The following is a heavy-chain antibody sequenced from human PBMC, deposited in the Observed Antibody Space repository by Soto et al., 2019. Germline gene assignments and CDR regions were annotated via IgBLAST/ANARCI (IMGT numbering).Heavy chain of an antibody. D-gene: IGHD1-26*01. V-gene: IGHV4-59*08. Sequence: PSETLSLTCTVSGDSLGSFYWSWIRQPPGKGLEWIGYIHYSGSTNYNPSLKSRVIISVDTFKNQLSLRLSSVTAADTAVYYCARGGADDAFDIWGQGAMVTVSS. CDR2: IHYSGST. CDR3: ARGGADDAFDI. J-gene: IGHJ3*02. CDR1: GDSLGSFY.